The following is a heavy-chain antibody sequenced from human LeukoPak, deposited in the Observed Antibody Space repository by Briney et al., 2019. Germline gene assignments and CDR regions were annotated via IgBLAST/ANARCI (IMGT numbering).Heavy chain of an antibody. J-gene: IGHJ4*02. CDR1: GDSVSINSAA. CDR2: RYYGTKWYN. Sequence: SQTLSLTCAISGDSVSINSAACNWIRQSPSRGLEWLGRRYYGTKWYNDYAISVKSRITINPDTSKNQFSLQLNSVTPEDTAVYYCARISRVATAGRRDYWGQGTLVTVSS. V-gene: IGHV6-1*01. D-gene: IGHD6-13*01. CDR3: ARISRVATAGRRDY.